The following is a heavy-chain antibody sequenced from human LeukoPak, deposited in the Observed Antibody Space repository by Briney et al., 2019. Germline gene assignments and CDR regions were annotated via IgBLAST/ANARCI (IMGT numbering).Heavy chain of an antibody. V-gene: IGHV3-30*18. CDR2: ILYDGSNK. CDR3: AKDGPSYSSGWYGGLGWFDP. J-gene: IGHJ5*02. Sequence: GKSLTLSCAASGFTFSSHGMHWVRQAPGKGLEGVAVILYDGSNKYYADSVKGRFTISRDNSKNTLYLQMNSLRAEDTAVYYCAKDGPSYSSGWYGGLGWFDPWGQGTLVTDSS. CDR1: GFTFSSHG. D-gene: IGHD6-19*01.